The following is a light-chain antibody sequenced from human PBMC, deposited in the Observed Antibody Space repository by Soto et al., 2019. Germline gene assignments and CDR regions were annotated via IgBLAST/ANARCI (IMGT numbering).Light chain of an antibody. CDR2: DVS. J-gene: IGLJ1*01. V-gene: IGLV2-14*01. CDR1: SSDVGGYNF. Sequence: QSALTQPASVSGSPGQSITISCTGTSSDVGGYNFVSWYQQHPGKAPKLMIYDVSNRHSGVSNRFSGSKSGNTASLTISGLQAEDEADYYCSSYTTSNTYVFGTGTQLTVL. CDR3: SSYTTSNTYV.